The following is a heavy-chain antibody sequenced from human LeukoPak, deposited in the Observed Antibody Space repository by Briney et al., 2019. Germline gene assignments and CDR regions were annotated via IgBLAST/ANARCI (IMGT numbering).Heavy chain of an antibody. V-gene: IGHV3-48*01. CDR2: ISSSSTI. Sequence: GGSLRLSCAASGFTFSRYSMNWVRQAPGKGLEWVSYISSSSTIYYADSVKGRFTTSRDNAKNSLYLQMNSLRAEDTAVYYCARVAARPRAVDYWGQGTLVTVSS. J-gene: IGHJ4*02. CDR1: GFTFSRYS. CDR3: ARVAARPRAVDY. D-gene: IGHD6-6*01.